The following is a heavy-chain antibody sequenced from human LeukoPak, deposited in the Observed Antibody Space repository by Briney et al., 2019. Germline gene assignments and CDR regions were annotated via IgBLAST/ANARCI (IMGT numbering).Heavy chain of an antibody. J-gene: IGHJ6*03. CDR1: GFTFSSYA. CDR2: ISGSGGST. Sequence: PGGSLRLSCAASGFTFSSYAMSWVRQAPGKGLEWVSAISGSGGSTYYADSVKGRFTISRDNSKNTLYLQMNSLRAEDTAVYYCAQVAKGSSWYPSTSGYYMDVWGKGTTVTVSS. D-gene: IGHD6-13*01. V-gene: IGHV3-23*01. CDR3: AQVAKGSSWYPSTSGYYMDV.